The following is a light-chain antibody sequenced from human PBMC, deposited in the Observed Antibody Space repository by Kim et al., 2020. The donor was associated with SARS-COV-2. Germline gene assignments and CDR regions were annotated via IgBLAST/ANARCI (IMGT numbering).Light chain of an antibody. Sequence: SVSPGQTASITCSGDKVGDKYACWYQQKPGQSPVLVIYQDSKRPSGIPERFSGSNSGNTVTLTISGTQAMDEADYYCQAWDSSTVVFGGGTQLTVL. V-gene: IGLV3-1*01. CDR1: KVGDKY. CDR2: QDS. CDR3: QAWDSSTVV. J-gene: IGLJ2*01.